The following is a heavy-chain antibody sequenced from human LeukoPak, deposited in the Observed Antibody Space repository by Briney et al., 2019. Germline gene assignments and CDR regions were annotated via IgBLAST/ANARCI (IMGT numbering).Heavy chain of an antibody. D-gene: IGHD3-10*01. CDR3: ARDMSPFGELLFGGMDV. CDR1: GFTFSSYA. Sequence: GGSLRLSCAASGFTFSSYAMSWVRQAPGKGLEWVSAISGSGGSTYYADSVKGRFTISRDNSKNTLYLQMNSLRAEDTAVYYCARDMSPFGELLFGGMDVWGQGTTVTVSS. J-gene: IGHJ6*02. V-gene: IGHV3-23*01. CDR2: ISGSGGST.